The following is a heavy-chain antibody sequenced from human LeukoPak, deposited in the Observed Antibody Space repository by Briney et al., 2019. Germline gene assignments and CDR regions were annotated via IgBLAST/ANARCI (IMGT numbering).Heavy chain of an antibody. CDR1: GYSFTSYW. CDR2: IYPGDSDT. V-gene: IGHV5-51*01. J-gene: IGHJ3*02. CDR3: ATLDYYDSSGYYYPDAFDI. D-gene: IGHD3-22*01. Sequence: GESLKISCKGSGYSFTSYWIGWVRQMPGKGLEWMGNIYPGDSDTRYSPSFQGQVTISADKSISTAYLQWSSLKASDTAMYYCATLDYYDSSGYYYPDAFDIWGQGTMVTVSS.